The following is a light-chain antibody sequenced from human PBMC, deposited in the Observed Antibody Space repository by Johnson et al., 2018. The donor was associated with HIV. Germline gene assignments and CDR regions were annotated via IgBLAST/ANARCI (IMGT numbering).Light chain of an antibody. CDR3: GTWDTSLGAQYV. J-gene: IGLJ1*01. CDR2: DNN. Sequence: QSVLTQPPSVSAAPGQRVTISCSGSSSNIGNNYISWYQQLPGTAPKLLIYDNNKRPSGIPDRFSASKSGTSATLVITGLQTGDEADYYCGTWDTSLGAQYVCGRGTKVTVL. V-gene: IGLV1-51*01. CDR1: SSNIGNNY.